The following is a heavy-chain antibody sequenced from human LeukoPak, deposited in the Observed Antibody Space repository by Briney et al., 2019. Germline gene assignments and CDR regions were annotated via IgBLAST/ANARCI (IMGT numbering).Heavy chain of an antibody. CDR3: ARHGRSGDYVWGSYRFPHDY. CDR1: GGSISSYY. CDR2: IYTSGST. Sequence: SETLSLTCTVSGGSISSYYWSWIRQPAGKGLEWIGRIYTSGSTNHNPSLKSRVTMSVDTSKNQFSLKLSSVTAADTAVYYCARHGRSGDYVWGSYRFPHDYWGQGTLVTVSS. V-gene: IGHV4-4*07. J-gene: IGHJ4*02. D-gene: IGHD3-16*02.